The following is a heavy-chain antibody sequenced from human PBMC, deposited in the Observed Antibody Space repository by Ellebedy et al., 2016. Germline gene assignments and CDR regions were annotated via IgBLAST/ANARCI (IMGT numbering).Heavy chain of an antibody. CDR1: GFTFSSYA. Sequence: GGSLRLSXAASGFTFSSYAMSWVRQAPGKGLEWVSAISGSGGSTYYADSVKGRFTISRDNSKNTLYLQMNSLRAEDTAVYYCASGGGYSYGGDYWGQGTLVTVSS. V-gene: IGHV3-23*01. CDR3: ASGGGYSYGGDY. J-gene: IGHJ4*02. CDR2: ISGSGGST. D-gene: IGHD5-18*01.